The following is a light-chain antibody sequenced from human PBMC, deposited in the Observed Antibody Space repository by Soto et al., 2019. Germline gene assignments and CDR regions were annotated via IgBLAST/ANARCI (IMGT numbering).Light chain of an antibody. CDR3: QPYNTYST. CDR2: DAS. CDR1: QNIRNW. V-gene: IGKV1-5*01. Sequence: DIQLTQSPSTLSGSVGDSVTITCRASQNIRNWLAWYKQKPGKAPNPLIYDASSLKSGVPARFSGIGSGTEFTLTIRSLKPDDFATYDCQPYNTYSTFCPVTRRENK. J-gene: IGKJ5*01.